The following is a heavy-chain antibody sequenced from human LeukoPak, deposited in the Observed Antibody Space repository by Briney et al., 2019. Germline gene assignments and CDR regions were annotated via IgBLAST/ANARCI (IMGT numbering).Heavy chain of an antibody. V-gene: IGHV1-18*01. J-gene: IGHJ3*02. D-gene: IGHD6-19*01. Sequence: ASVKVSCKASGYTFTSYGISWVRQAPGQGLEWMGWISAYNGNTNYAQKLQGRATMTTDTSTSTAYMELRSLRSDDTAVYYCAREYSGWYLSGAFDIWGQGTMVTVSS. CDR3: AREYSGWYLSGAFDI. CDR2: ISAYNGNT. CDR1: GYTFTSYG.